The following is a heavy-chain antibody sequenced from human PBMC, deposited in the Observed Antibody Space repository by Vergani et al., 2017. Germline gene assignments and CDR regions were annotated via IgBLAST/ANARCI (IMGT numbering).Heavy chain of an antibody. CDR3: ARDTGLGYSYGKEGYYYGMDV. CDR2: IYSGGRT. CDR1: GFTFSSYG. Sequence: VQLVESGGGVVQPGRSLRLSCAASGFTFSSYGMSWVRQAPGKGLEWVSVIYSGGRTYYADSVKGRFTISRDNSKNTLYLQMNSRRAEDTAVYYCARDTGLGYSYGKEGYYYGMDVWGQGTTVTVSS. D-gene: IGHD5-18*01. J-gene: IGHJ6*02. V-gene: IGHV3-66*01.